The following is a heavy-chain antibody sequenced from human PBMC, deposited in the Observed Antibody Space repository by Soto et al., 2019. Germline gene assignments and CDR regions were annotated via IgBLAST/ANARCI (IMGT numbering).Heavy chain of an antibody. CDR3: ASGKRYCSGDNCNHWFDP. Sequence: QVQLVESGGGLVKPGGSLRLSCAASGFTFNNYYMSWIRQAPGKGPEWVSYISSGSTYTNYAESVKGRFTISRDNAKNSLFLQMNSLRVEDTAFYYCASGKRYCSGDNCNHWFDPWGQGTLVTVSS. D-gene: IGHD2-15*01. CDR1: GFTFNNYY. J-gene: IGHJ5*02. CDR2: ISSGSTYT. V-gene: IGHV3-11*05.